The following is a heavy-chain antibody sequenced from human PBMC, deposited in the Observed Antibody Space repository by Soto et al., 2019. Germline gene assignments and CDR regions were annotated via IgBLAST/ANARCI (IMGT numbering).Heavy chain of an antibody. V-gene: IGHV1-69*06. Sequence: QVQLVQSGAEVKKPGSSVKVSCKASGGTFSSYAISWVRQAPGQGLEWMGGIIPIFGTANYAQKFQGRVTSTADKSTRTAYMELSTLSSEDTAVYYCAREGRVSSSGPGYYYGTDVWGQGTTVTVSS. CDR3: AREGRVSSSGPGYYYGTDV. CDR1: GGTFSSYA. D-gene: IGHD6-25*01. CDR2: IIPIFGTA. J-gene: IGHJ6*02.